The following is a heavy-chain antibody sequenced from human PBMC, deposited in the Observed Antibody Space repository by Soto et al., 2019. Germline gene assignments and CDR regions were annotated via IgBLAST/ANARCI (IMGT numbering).Heavy chain of an antibody. CDR1: GGTFSSYA. CDR2: IIPIFGTA. J-gene: IGHJ5*02. V-gene: IGHV1-69*01. CDR3: ARAYIVATKTVGGDWFDP. D-gene: IGHD5-12*01. Sequence: QVQLVQSGAEVKKPGSSVKVSCKASGGTFSSYAISWVRQAPGRGLEWMGGIIPIFGTANYAQKFQGRVTITADESTSTAYMELSSLRSEDTAVYYCARAYIVATKTVGGDWFDPWGQGTLVTVSS.